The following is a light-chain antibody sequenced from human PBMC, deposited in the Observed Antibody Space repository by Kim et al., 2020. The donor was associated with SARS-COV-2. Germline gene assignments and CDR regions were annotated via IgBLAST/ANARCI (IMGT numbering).Light chain of an antibody. CDR3: QQYYSTPYS. J-gene: IGKJ2*03. CDR1: QSVFYSSNNKNY. CDR2: WAS. V-gene: IGKV4-1*01. Sequence: RATINCKSSQSVFYSSNNKNYLAWYQQKPGQPPKLLIYWASTRESGVPDRFSGSGSGTNFTLTISSLQAEDVAVYYCQQYYSTPYSFGQGTKLEI.